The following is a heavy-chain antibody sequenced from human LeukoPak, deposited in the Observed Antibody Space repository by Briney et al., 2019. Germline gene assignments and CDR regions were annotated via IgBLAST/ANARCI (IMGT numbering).Heavy chain of an antibody. CDR2: IYSGGST. CDR1: GFTFSSYG. Sequence: GGSLRLSCAASGFTFSSYGMHWVRQAPGKGLEWVSVIYSGGSTYYADSVKGRFTISRDNSKNTLYLQMNSLRAEDTAVYYCASLFDYWGQGTLVTVSS. J-gene: IGHJ4*02. CDR3: ASLFDY. V-gene: IGHV3-66*01.